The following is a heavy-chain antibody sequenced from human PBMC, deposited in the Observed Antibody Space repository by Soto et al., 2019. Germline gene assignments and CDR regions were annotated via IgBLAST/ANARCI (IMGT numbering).Heavy chain of an antibody. D-gene: IGHD3-22*01. CDR1: GYTFTRYD. CDR2: MNPNSGNT. V-gene: IGHV1-8*01. CDR3: ARGGAVTMIVVAQGAFDI. J-gene: IGHJ3*02. Sequence: ASVKVSCKASGYTFTRYDINWVRQATGQGLEWMGWMNPNSGNTGYAQEFQGRVTMTRNTSISTAYMELSSLRSEDTAVYYCARGGAVTMIVVAQGAFDIWGQGTMVTVSS.